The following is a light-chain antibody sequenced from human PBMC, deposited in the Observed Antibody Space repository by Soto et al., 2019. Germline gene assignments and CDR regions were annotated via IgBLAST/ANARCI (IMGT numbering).Light chain of an antibody. V-gene: IGKV1-33*01. CDR1: QDITNY. CDR2: DAS. Sequence: DIPMTQSPSSLSASVGDRVTITCQASQDITNYLNWYQQKPGKAPKLLIYDASNLETGVPSRFSGGGSGTDFTFTISSLQPEDLGTYYCQQYHSVPALTFGGGTKVEIK. CDR3: QQYHSVPALT. J-gene: IGKJ4*01.